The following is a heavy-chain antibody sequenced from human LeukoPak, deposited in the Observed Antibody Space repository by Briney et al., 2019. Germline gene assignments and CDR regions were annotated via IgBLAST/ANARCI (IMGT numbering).Heavy chain of an antibody. CDR1: GYTFTSYG. J-gene: IGHJ4*02. D-gene: IGHD3-10*01. V-gene: IGHV1-18*01. CDR2: ISAYNGNT. Sequence: ASVKVSCKASGYTFTSYGISWVRQAPGQGLERMGWISAYNGNTNYAQKLQGRVTMTTDTSTSTAYMELRSLRSDDTAVYYCARVVGSFGELFPFDYWGQGTLVTVSS. CDR3: ARVVGSFGELFPFDY.